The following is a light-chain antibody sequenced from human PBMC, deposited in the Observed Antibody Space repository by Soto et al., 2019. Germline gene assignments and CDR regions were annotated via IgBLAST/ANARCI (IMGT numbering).Light chain of an antibody. V-gene: IGLV2-11*01. CDR1: SSDVGDYNY. J-gene: IGLJ3*02. Sequence: QSALTQPRSVSGSPGQSVTISCTGTSSDVGDYNYVSWYQQHPGKAPKLMIYDVNKRPSGVPDRFSGSKSGNTAFLTISGLQAEDEADYYCCSYAGSYTLWVFGGGTKLTVL. CDR2: DVN. CDR3: CSYAGSYTLWV.